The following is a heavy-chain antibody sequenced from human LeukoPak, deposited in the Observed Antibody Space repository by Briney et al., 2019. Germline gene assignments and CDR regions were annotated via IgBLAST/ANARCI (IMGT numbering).Heavy chain of an antibody. CDR1: GYTFTSYG. CDR3: ARSLGYCSSTSCHPPAY. CDR2: ISAYNGNT. Sequence: ASVRVSCKASGYTFTSYGISWMRQAPGQGLEWMGWISAYNGNTNYAQKLQGRVTMTTDTSTSTAYMELRSLRSDDTAVYYCARSLGYCSSTSCHPPAYWGQGTLVTVSS. J-gene: IGHJ4*02. D-gene: IGHD2-2*03. V-gene: IGHV1-18*01.